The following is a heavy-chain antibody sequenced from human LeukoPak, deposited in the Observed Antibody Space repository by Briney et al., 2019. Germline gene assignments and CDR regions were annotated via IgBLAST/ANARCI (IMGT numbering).Heavy chain of an antibody. V-gene: IGHV3-30-3*01. CDR2: ISYDGSNK. J-gene: IGHJ4*02. Sequence: GGSLRLSCAASGFTFSSYAMHWVRQAPGKGLEWVAVISYDGSNKYYADSVKGRFTISRDNSKNTLYLQMNSLRAEDTAVYYCARENDYVWGSYIGYWGQGTLVTVSS. CDR1: GFTFSSYA. CDR3: ARENDYVWGSYIGY. D-gene: IGHD3-16*01.